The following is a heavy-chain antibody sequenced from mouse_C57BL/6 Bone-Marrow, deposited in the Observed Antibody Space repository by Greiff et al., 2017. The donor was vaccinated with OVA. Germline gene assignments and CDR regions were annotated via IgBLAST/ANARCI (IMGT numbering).Heavy chain of an antibody. CDR2: IWSGGST. Sequence: VKLVESGPGLVQPSQSLSITCTVSGFSLTSYGVHWVRQSPGKGLEWLGVIWSGGSTDYNAAFISRLSISKDNSKSQVFFKMNSLQADDTAIYYCARNEGDFLYYFDYWGQGTTLTVSS. CDR3: ARNEGDFLYYFDY. V-gene: IGHV2-2*01. D-gene: IGHD3-3*01. CDR1: GFSLTSYG. J-gene: IGHJ2*01.